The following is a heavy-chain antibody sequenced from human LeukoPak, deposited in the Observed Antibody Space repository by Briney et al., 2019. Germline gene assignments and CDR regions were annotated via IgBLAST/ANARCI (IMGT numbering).Heavy chain of an antibody. Sequence: GGSLRFSCAASGFTFSSYSMDWVRQAPGKGLEWVSSISSSSNYIYYADSVKGRFTISRDNAKNSLYLQMNSLRAEDTAVYYCATLVGATPNYWGQGTLVTVSS. V-gene: IGHV3-21*01. J-gene: IGHJ4*02. D-gene: IGHD1-26*01. CDR3: ATLVGATPNY. CDR1: GFTFSSYS. CDR2: ISSSSNYI.